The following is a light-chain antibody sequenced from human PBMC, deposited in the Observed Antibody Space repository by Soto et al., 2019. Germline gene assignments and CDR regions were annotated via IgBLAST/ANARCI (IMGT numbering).Light chain of an antibody. Sequence: QAVVTQPPSASGTPGQRVTISCSGSSYNIGSNTVNWYQQLPGTAPKLLIYSNNQRPSGVPDRFSGSKSGTSASLAISGLQSEDEADYYCAAWDDSLNGPHVVFGGGTKLTVL. CDR2: SNN. CDR1: SYNIGSNT. J-gene: IGLJ2*01. V-gene: IGLV1-44*01. CDR3: AAWDDSLNGPHVV.